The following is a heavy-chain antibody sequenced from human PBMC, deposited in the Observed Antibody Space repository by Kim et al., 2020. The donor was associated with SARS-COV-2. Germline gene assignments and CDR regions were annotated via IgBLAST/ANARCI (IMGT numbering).Heavy chain of an antibody. J-gene: IGHJ4*02. D-gene: IGHD3-22*01. Sequence: ASVKVSCKASGYTFTGYYMHWVRQAPGQGLEWMGWINPNSGGTNYAQKFQGRVTMTRDTSISTAYMELSRLRSDDTAVYYCARVTYYYDSSGYYGYWGQGTLVTVSS. CDR3: ARVTYYYDSSGYYGY. CDR2: INPNSGGT. V-gene: IGHV1-2*02. CDR1: GYTFTGYY.